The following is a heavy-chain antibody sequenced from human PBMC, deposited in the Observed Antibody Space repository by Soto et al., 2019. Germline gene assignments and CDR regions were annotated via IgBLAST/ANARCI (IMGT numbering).Heavy chain of an antibody. Sequence: EVQLLDSGGGLAQPGGSLRLSCAASGFTFSNYAMTWVRQAPGKGLEWVSIITGNGGSTYYADSVKGRFTIYRDNSQNTLYLLMNSLRVEDTAVYCCAKLHLGYCTGGTCYRYFDYWGQGTLVTVSS. D-gene: IGHD2-15*01. CDR3: AKLHLGYCTGGTCYRYFDY. CDR1: GFTFSNYA. V-gene: IGHV3-23*01. J-gene: IGHJ4*02. CDR2: ITGNGGST.